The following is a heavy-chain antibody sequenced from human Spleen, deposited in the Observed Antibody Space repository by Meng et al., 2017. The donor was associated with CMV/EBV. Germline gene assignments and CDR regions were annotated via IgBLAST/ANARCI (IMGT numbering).Heavy chain of an antibody. V-gene: IGHV3-33*04. J-gene: IGHJ4*02. CDR2: AWDAGSCT. CDR3: ATPPEGPGSFLIDN. D-gene: IGHD3-10*01. Sequence: MHCLRQTRGRDLAWLAVAWDAGSCTYHGRSVKGRFTISRHNSKNRLYLQIHSLRAEDPAVYYCATPPEGPGSFLIDNWGQGTLVTVSS.